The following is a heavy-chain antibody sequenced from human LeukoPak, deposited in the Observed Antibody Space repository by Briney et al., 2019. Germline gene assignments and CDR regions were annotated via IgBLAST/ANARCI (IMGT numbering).Heavy chain of an antibody. CDR2: IYYSGST. J-gene: IGHJ4*02. V-gene: IGHV4-59*01. D-gene: IGHD2-2*01. CDR1: GGSISNYY. Sequence: PSETLSLTCTVSGGSISNYYWSWIRQPPGKGLEWIGYIYYSGSTNYNPSLKGRVTISVDTSKNQFSLKLSSVTAADTAVYYCARDLEAYCSSTSCPVPYWGQGTLVTVSS. CDR3: ARDLEAYCSSTSCPVPY.